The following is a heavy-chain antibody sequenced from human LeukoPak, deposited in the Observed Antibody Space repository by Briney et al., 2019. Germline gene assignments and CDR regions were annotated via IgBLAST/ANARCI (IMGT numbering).Heavy chain of an antibody. CDR3: ATEVASGSYDFDY. V-gene: IGHV3-21*01. CDR1: GFTFSSYS. J-gene: IGHJ4*02. D-gene: IGHD1-26*01. Sequence: GGSLRLSCAASGFTFSSYSMNWVRQAPGKGLEWVSSISSSSSYIYYADSVKGRFTISRDNAKNSLYLQMNSLRAEDTAVYYCATEVASGSYDFDYWGQGTLVTVSS. CDR2: ISSSSSYI.